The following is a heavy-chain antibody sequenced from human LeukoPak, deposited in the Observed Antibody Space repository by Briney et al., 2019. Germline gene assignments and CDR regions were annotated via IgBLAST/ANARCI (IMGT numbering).Heavy chain of an antibody. Sequence: PGGSLRLSCAASGFTFSSYVMHWVRQAPGKGREWGAFIRYDGSNKYYADYVKSRFTISRANSMNTLYLQMTRLRAEDTAAYYSAKDLQLSPYSSGWYAFXYWGQGTXVT. CDR3: AKDLQLSPYSSGWYAFXY. CDR1: GFTFSSYV. V-gene: IGHV3-30*02. J-gene: IGHJ4*02. CDR2: IRYDGSNK. D-gene: IGHD6-19*01.